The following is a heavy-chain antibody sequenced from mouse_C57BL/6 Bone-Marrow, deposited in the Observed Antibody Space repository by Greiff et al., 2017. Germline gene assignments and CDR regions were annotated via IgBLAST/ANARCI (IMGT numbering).Heavy chain of an antibody. J-gene: IGHJ3*01. Sequence: QVQLQQSGAELMKPGASVKLSCKATGYTFTGYWIEWVKQRPGHGLEWIGEILPGRGSTNYTEKFKGKATFTADTSSNTAYMQLSSLTTEDSAIYYCARNSNYYGSSYDAYWGQGTLVTVSA. V-gene: IGHV1-9*01. CDR1: GYTFTGYW. CDR2: ILPGRGST. CDR3: ARNSNYYGSSYDAY. D-gene: IGHD1-1*01.